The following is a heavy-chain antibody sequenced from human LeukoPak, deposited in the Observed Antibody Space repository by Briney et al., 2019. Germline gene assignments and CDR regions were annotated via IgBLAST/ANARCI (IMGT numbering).Heavy chain of an antibody. CDR3: ARDFDWLPTRPHYYYYMDV. D-gene: IGHD3-9*01. Sequence: ASVKVSCKASGGTFSSYAISWVRQAPGRGLEWMGGIIPIFGTANYAQKFQGRVTITTDESTSTAYMELSSLRSEDTAVYYCARDFDWLPTRPHYYYYMDVWGKGTTVTVSS. CDR2: IIPIFGTA. J-gene: IGHJ6*03. V-gene: IGHV1-69*05. CDR1: GGTFSSYA.